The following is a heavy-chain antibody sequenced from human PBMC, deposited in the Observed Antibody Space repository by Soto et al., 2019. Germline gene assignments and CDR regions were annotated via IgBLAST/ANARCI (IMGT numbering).Heavy chain of an antibody. CDR2: IYYSGST. Sequence: SETLSLTCTVSGGSVSSGSYYWSWIRQPPGKGLEWIGYIYYSGSTNYNPPLKSRVTISVDTSKNQFSLKLSSVTAADTAVYYCALGGMGGAFDIWGQGTMVTVSS. CDR1: GGSVSSGSYY. J-gene: IGHJ3*02. D-gene: IGHD2-15*01. V-gene: IGHV4-61*01. CDR3: ALGGMGGAFDI.